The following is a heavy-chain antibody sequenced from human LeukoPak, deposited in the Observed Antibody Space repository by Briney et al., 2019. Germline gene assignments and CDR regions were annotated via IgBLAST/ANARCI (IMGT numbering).Heavy chain of an antibody. CDR3: VRARGGDYVGH. CDR1: GFTFSSYE. V-gene: IGHV3-48*03. D-gene: IGHD4-17*01. J-gene: IGHJ5*02. CDR2: ISSSGSTI. Sequence: PGGSLRLSCAASGFTFSSYEMNWVRQAPGKGLEWVSYISSSGSTIYYADSLKGRFTISRDNAKNSLYLQMNSLRAEDTAVYHCVRARGGDYVGHWGQGTLVTVSS.